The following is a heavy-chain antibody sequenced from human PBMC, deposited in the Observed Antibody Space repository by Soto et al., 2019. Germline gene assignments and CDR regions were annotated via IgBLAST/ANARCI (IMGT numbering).Heavy chain of an antibody. D-gene: IGHD4-17*01. Sequence: QVQLVESGGGVVQPGRSLRLSCAASEFTFSSYGMHWVRQAPGKGLEWVAVIWYDGSNKYYADSVKGRFTISRDNSKNTLYLQMNSLRAEDTAVYYCAREATVTTSAEYCQHWGQGTLVTVSS. CDR3: AREATVTTSAEYCQH. V-gene: IGHV3-33*01. CDR1: EFTFSSYG. CDR2: IWYDGSNK. J-gene: IGHJ1*01.